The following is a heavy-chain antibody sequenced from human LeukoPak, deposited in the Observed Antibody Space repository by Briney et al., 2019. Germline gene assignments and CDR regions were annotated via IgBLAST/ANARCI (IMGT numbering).Heavy chain of an antibody. CDR2: ISWNSGSI. CDR3: AKSVLSITIFGVCDY. V-gene: IGHV3-9*01. J-gene: IGHJ4*02. Sequence: PGRSLRLSCAASGFTFDDYAMHWVRQAPGKGLEGVSGISWNSGSIGYADSVKGRFTISRDNAKNSLYLQMNSLGAEDTALYYCAKSVLSITIFGVCDYWGQGTPVTVSS. D-gene: IGHD3-3*01. CDR1: GFTFDDYA.